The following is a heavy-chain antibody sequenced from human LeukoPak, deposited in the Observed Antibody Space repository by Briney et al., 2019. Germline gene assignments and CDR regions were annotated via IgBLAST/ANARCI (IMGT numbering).Heavy chain of an antibody. CDR3: ARESNYDY. Sequence: GGSLRLSCAASGFSFSGYGMHWVRQAPGKGLEWVSLVSYDGSNKVYADSVKGRFTIARDNSKNTLYLQMNSLRAEDTAVYYCARESNYDYWGQGTLVTVSS. J-gene: IGHJ4*02. CDR1: GFSFSGYG. V-gene: IGHV3-30*19. CDR2: VSYDGSNK.